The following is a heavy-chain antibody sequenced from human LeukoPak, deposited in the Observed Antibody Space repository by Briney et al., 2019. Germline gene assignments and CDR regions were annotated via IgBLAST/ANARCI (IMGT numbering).Heavy chain of an antibody. CDR3: ARDQAVSGSNYYYGVDV. Sequence: GGSLRLSCAASGFTFSNYAMHWVRQAPGKGLEWVAVRSYDGANKHYADSVKGRFTISRDNSKNTLYLEMNSLRAEDTAVYYCARDQAVSGSNYYYGVDVWGEGTTVTVSS. D-gene: IGHD6-19*01. CDR1: GFTFSNYA. CDR2: RSYDGANK. J-gene: IGHJ6*04. V-gene: IGHV3-30*04.